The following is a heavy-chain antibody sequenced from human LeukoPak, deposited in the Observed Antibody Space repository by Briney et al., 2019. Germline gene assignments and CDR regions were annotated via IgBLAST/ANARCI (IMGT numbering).Heavy chain of an antibody. D-gene: IGHD3-10*01. J-gene: IGHJ4*02. CDR2: IYYSGST. V-gene: IGHV4-59*01. Sequence: PSETLSLTCTVSGGSISSYYWSWIRQPPGKGLEWIGYIYYSGSTNYNPSLKSRVTISVDTSKNQFSLKLSSVTAADTAVYYCARAPGMSQYYYGSGSYSFDYWGQGTLVTVSS. CDR3: ARAPGMSQYYYGSGSYSFDY. CDR1: GGSISSYY.